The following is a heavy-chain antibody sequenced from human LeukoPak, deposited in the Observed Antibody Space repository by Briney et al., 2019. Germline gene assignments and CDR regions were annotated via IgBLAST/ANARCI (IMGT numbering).Heavy chain of an antibody. CDR1: EYMFTRCY. CDR3: SGEDY. V-gene: IGHV1-2*02. Sequence: ASVKVSCKASEYMFTRCYLLGWHQAPGQGLEWVGWINPNSGGTKYAQKFQGRVTMTRDTSITPGYMELSRLRSVETAVYYCSGEDYWGQGTLVTVSS. CDR2: INPNSGGT. J-gene: IGHJ4*02.